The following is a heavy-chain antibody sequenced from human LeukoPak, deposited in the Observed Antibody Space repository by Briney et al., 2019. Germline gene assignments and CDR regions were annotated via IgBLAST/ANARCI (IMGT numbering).Heavy chain of an antibody. D-gene: IGHD2-15*01. Sequence: SVKVSCKASGGTFSSYAISWVRQAPGQGLEWMGRIIPNIGTANYAQKFQGRVTITTDESTSTAYMELSSLRSEDTAVYYCAMPRYCSGGSCCLMGVFDIWGQGTMVTVSS. J-gene: IGHJ3*02. CDR3: AMPRYCSGGSCCLMGVFDI. V-gene: IGHV1-69*05. CDR2: IIPNIGTA. CDR1: GGTFSSYA.